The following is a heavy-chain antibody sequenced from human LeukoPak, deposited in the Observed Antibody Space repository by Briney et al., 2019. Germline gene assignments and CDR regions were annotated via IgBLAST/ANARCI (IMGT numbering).Heavy chain of an antibody. CDR3: ARGGPAAGRFDY. Sequence: GESLRLSCAASGFTFTTYWMSWIRQLPGKGLEWVANINQDGTEKYYVDSVKGRFTISRDNAKNSLDLQMNSLRAEDTAVYYCARGGPAAGRFDYWGQGTLVTVSS. CDR1: GFTFTTYW. D-gene: IGHD6-13*01. V-gene: IGHV3-7*01. J-gene: IGHJ4*02. CDR2: INQDGTEK.